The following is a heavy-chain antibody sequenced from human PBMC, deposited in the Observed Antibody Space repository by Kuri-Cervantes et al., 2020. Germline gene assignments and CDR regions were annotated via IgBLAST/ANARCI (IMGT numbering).Heavy chain of an antibody. J-gene: IGHJ6*02. Sequence: GGSLRLSCAASGFTFSSYDMHWVRHATGKGLEWVSAIGTAGDTYYPGSVKGRFTISRENAKNSLYLQMNSLRAGDTAVYYCARGVAGTQAGYYYYVMDVWGQGTTVTVSS. V-gene: IGHV3-13*01. CDR3: ARGVAGTQAGYYYYVMDV. D-gene: IGHD6-19*01. CDR2: IGTAGDT. CDR1: GFTFSSYD.